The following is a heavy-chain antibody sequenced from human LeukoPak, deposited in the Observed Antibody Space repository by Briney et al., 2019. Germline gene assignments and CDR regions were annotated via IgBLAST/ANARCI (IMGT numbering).Heavy chain of an antibody. Sequence: PSETLSLTCTVSGGSISSYYWSWIRQPPGKGLEWIGYIYYSGSTNYNPSLKSRVTISVDTSKNQFSLKLSSVTAADTAVYYCARGLSRSASDAFDIWGQGTMVTVSS. J-gene: IGHJ3*02. CDR2: IYYSGST. V-gene: IGHV4-59*01. CDR3: ARGLSRSASDAFDI. CDR1: GGSISSYY. D-gene: IGHD3-3*02.